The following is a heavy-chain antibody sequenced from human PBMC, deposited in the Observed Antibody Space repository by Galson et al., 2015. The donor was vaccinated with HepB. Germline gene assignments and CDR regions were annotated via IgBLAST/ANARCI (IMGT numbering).Heavy chain of an antibody. D-gene: IGHD1-26*01. CDR1: GYTFTSYA. J-gene: IGHJ5*02. V-gene: IGHV1-3*01. Sequence: QSGAEVKKPGASVKVSCKASGYTFTSYAMHWVRQAPGQRLEWMGWINAGNGNTKYSQKFQGRVTITRDTSASTAYMELSSLRSEDTAVYYCARSYGGSNNWFDPWGQGTLVTVSS. CDR3: ARSYGGSNNWFDP. CDR2: INAGNGNT.